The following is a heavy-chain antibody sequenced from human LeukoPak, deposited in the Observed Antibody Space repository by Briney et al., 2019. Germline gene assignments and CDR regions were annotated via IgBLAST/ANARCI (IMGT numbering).Heavy chain of an antibody. CDR3: ARARGWYRGFDY. CDR1: GFTFSSYD. Sequence: GGSLRLSCAASGFTFSSYDMHWVHQATGKGLEWVSAIGTAGDTYYPGSVKGRFTISRENAKNSLYLQMNSLRAGDTAVYYCARARGWYRGFDYWGQGTLVTVSS. CDR2: IGTAGDT. J-gene: IGHJ4*02. D-gene: IGHD6-19*01. V-gene: IGHV3-13*01.